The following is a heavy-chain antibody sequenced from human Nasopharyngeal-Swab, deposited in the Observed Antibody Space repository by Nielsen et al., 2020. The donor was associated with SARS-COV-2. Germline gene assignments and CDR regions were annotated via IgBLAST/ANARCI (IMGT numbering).Heavy chain of an antibody. V-gene: IGHV3-48*04. CDR2: ISSSGGTI. CDR3: ARATPTYYDFWSGFDY. J-gene: IGHJ4*02. CDR1: GFTFSSYS. D-gene: IGHD3-3*01. Sequence: GGSLRLSCAASGFTFSSYSMNWVRQAPGKGLEWVSYISSSGGTIYYADSVKGRFTISRDNAKNSLYLQMNSLRAEDTAVYYCARATPTYYDFWSGFDYWGQGTLVTVSS.